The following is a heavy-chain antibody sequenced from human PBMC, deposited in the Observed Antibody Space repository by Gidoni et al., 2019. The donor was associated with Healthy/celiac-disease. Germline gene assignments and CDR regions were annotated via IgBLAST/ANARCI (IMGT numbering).Heavy chain of an antibody. D-gene: IGHD1-1*01. V-gene: IGHV4-31*03. CDR1: GGSIRSGGYY. J-gene: IGHJ4*02. CDR3: ARGGDPIEEYNYFDY. Sequence: QVQLQESGPGLVKPSQTLSLTCTVSGGSIRSGGYYWSWIRQHPGKGLEWIGYIYYSGSTYYNPSLKSRVTISVDTSKNQFSLKLSSVTAADTAVYYCARGGDPIEEYNYFDYWGQGTLVTVSS. CDR2: IYYSGST.